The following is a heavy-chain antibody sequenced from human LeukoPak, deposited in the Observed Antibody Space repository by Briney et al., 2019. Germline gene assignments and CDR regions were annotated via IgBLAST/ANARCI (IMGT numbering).Heavy chain of an antibody. J-gene: IGHJ6*02. Sequence: TGGSLRLSCAASGFTFSSYAMNWVRQDPGKGLEWVSTISGSGGSKHYADSVEGRFTISRDNSKNTVYLQMNSLRAEDTAIYYCAKLTSASGAYGVDVWGQGTTVTVSS. CDR3: AKLTSASGAYGVDV. V-gene: IGHV3-23*01. CDR1: GFTFSSYA. D-gene: IGHD3-10*01. CDR2: ISGSGGSK.